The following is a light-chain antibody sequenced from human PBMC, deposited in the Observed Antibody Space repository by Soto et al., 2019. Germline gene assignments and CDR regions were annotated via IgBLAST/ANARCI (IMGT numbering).Light chain of an antibody. Sequence: DIQMTQSPSSLSASLGDRVTITCRASQSISRHLNWYQQKPGKAPRLLIYAASSLQSGVPSRFSGSGSAADFILTITSLQPEDSATYYCQQTYNMPRTFGPGTKVD. CDR2: AAS. J-gene: IGKJ3*01. V-gene: IGKV1-39*01. CDR3: QQTYNMPRT. CDR1: QSISRH.